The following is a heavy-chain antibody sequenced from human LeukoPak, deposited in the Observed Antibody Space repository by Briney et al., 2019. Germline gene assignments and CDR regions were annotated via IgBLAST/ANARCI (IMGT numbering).Heavy chain of an antibody. D-gene: IGHD4-23*01. Sequence: SETLSLTCTVSGGSISSYYWSWIRQPPGKGLEWIGYIYYSGSTNYNPSLRSRVTISVDTSKNQFSLELSSVTAADTAVYYCARGLTVGTVTYFDYWGQGTLVTVSS. CDR2: IYYSGST. CDR3: ARGLTVGTVTYFDY. V-gene: IGHV4-59*01. J-gene: IGHJ4*02. CDR1: GGSISSYY.